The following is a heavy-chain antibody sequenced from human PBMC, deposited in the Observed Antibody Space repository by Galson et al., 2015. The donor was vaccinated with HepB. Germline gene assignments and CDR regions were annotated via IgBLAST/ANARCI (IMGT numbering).Heavy chain of an antibody. V-gene: IGHV3-7*03. CDR3: ARGGSSSWSPNDAFDI. CDR2: IKQDGSEK. CDR1: GFTFSSYW. J-gene: IGHJ3*02. D-gene: IGHD6-13*01. Sequence: SLRLSCAASGFTFSSYWMSWVRQAPGKGLEWVANIKQDGSEKYYVDSVKGRFTISRDNAKNSLYLQMNSLRAEDTAVYYCARGGSSSWSPNDAFDIWGQGTMVTVSS.